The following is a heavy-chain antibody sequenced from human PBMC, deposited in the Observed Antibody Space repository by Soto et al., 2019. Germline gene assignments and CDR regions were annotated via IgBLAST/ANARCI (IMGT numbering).Heavy chain of an antibody. CDR3: ARDSYYDRSAYPFDY. CDR1: GYTFTSYG. D-gene: IGHD3-22*01. Sequence: QVQLVQSGAEVKEPGASVKVSCMASGYTFTSYGISWVRQAPGQGLAWMGWISAYNGNKNYAQKLQGRVTMTTDTSTITAFMALRSLRSDDTAVYYCARDSYYDRSAYPFDYWGQGTLVTVSS. V-gene: IGHV1-18*01. J-gene: IGHJ4*02. CDR2: ISAYNGNK.